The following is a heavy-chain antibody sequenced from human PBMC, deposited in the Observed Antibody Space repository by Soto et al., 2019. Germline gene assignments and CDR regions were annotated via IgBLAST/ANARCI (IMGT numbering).Heavy chain of an antibody. V-gene: IGHV1-18*01. CDR3: ARKPPSSGYCDSTSCQNWSDH. Sequence: QVQLVQSGAEVKQPGASVKVSCKASGFTFTSYGFSWVRQAPGPGLELMGWISAYNGNTYYAQKFQDRVTLTTDTTTITVYMDLRSLRSDDTAMYYCARKPPSSGYCDSTSCQNWSDHWGQGTLVTVSS. CDR1: GFTFTSYG. D-gene: IGHD2-2*01. CDR2: ISAYNGNT. J-gene: IGHJ5*02.